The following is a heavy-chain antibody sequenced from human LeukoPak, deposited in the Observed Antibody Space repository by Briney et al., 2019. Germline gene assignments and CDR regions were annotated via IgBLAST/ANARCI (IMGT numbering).Heavy chain of an antibody. D-gene: IGHD5-12*01. Sequence: GGSLRLSCSASGITFSRYAMHWVRQAPGKGLEYVSATSSNGGSTYYADSVKGRFTISRDNSKNTLYLQMSSLRAEDTAVYYCVKDGGYSGYETFGYWGQGTLVTVSS. V-gene: IGHV3-64D*06. J-gene: IGHJ4*02. CDR2: TSSNGGST. CDR3: VKDGGYSGYETFGY. CDR1: GITFSRYA.